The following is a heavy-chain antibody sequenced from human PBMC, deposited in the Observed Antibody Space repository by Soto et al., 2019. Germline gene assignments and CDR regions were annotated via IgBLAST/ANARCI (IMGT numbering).Heavy chain of an antibody. CDR2: MNPNSGNT. CDR1: GYTFTSYD. J-gene: IGHJ5*02. D-gene: IGHD3-3*01. V-gene: IGHV1-8*01. Sequence: VKVSCKASGYTFTSYDINWVRQATGQGLEWMGWMNPNSGNTGYAQKFQGRVTMTRNTSISTAYMELSSLRSEDTAVYYCARGPPNYDFWSGYYRNWFDPWGQGTLVTVSS. CDR3: ARGPPNYDFWSGYYRNWFDP.